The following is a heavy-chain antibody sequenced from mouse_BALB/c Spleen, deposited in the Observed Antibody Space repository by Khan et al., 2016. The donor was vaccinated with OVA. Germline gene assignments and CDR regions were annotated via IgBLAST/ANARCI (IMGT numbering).Heavy chain of an antibody. Sequence: LVESGPELKKPGETVQISCKASGFTFTKYGMNGVKQAPGKGLKWMGWINTYTGEPTFADDFKGRFAFSLETSASPAYLQINSLKNEDTATYFCARVGYNGAMDCWGQGTSVTVSS. V-gene: IGHV9-3-1*01. CDR2: INTYTGEP. D-gene: IGHD2-14*01. CDR3: ARVGYNGAMDC. CDR1: GFTFTKYG. J-gene: IGHJ4*01.